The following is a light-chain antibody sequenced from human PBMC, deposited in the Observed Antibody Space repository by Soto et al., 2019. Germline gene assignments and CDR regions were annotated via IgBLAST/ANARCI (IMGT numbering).Light chain of an antibody. CDR1: QSLLHSNGYNY. CDR2: LGS. J-gene: IGKJ1*01. V-gene: IGKV2-28*01. CDR3: MQALQTPPT. Sequence: DIVMTQSPLSLPVTPGEPASISCRSSQSLLHSNGYNYLDWYLQKPGQSPQLLIYLGSNRASGLPDRFSGSGSGTDFTLKISRVEAEDVGVYYCMQALQTPPTFGQGTKVEIK.